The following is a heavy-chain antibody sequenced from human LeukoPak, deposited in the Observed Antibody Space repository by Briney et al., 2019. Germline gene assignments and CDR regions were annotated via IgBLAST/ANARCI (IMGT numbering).Heavy chain of an antibody. D-gene: IGHD5-24*01. Sequence: GGSLRLSCAASGFTFSSYGMSWVRQAPGKGLEWVSAISGSGGSTYYADSVKGRFTISRDNSKNTLYLQMNSLRAEDTAVYYCAKPRRDGYNNDAFDIWGQGTMVTVSS. J-gene: IGHJ3*02. CDR2: ISGSGGST. CDR3: AKPRRDGYNNDAFDI. V-gene: IGHV3-23*01. CDR1: GFTFSSYG.